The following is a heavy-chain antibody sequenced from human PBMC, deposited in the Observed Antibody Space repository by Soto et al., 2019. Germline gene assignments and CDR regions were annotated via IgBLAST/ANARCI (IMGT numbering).Heavy chain of an antibody. CDR3: ARRPYYGSGSYDYMDV. V-gene: IGHV4-59*01. CDR2: IYYSGST. CDR1: GGSISSYH. J-gene: IGHJ6*03. Sequence: SETLSLTCTVSGGSISSYHWSWIRQPPGKGLEWIGYIYYSGSTNYNPSLKSRVTISVDTSKNQFSLQLSSVTAADTAVYYCARRPYYGSGSYDYMDVWGKGTTVTVSS. D-gene: IGHD3-10*01.